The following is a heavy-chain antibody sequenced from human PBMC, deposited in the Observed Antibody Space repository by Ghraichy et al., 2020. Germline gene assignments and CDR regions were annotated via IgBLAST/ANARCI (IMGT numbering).Heavy chain of an antibody. CDR2: IYYNGST. Sequence: LSLTCTVSGGSLSSGSYYWTWIRQPPGKGLGWIGYIYYNGSTHYNPSLKSRVTKSVDTSKNQFSLRLSSVAAADTAVYYCARTGYTSSWYRSFQHWGQGTLVTVSS. CDR1: GGSLSSGSYY. J-gene: IGHJ1*01. CDR3: ARTGYTSSWYRSFQH. D-gene: IGHD6-13*01. V-gene: IGHV4-61*01.